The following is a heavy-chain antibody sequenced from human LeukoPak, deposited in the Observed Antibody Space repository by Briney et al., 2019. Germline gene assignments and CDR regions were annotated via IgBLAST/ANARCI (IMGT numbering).Heavy chain of an antibody. D-gene: IGHD6-13*01. J-gene: IGHJ4*02. Sequence: GGSLRLSCAASGFTFSNHWMSWVRQAPGKGLEWVSSISSSSSYIYYADSVKGRFTISRDNAKNSLYLQMNSLRAEDTAVYYCAKDQKAAAGTPFGYWGQGTLVTVSS. V-gene: IGHV3-21*04. CDR2: ISSSSSYI. CDR1: GFTFSNHW. CDR3: AKDQKAAAGTPFGY.